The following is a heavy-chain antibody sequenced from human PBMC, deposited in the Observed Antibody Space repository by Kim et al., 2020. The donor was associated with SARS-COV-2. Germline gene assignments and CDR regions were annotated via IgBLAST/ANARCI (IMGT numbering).Heavy chain of an antibody. Sequence: PTYAQGFTGRFVFSLDTSVSTAYLQISSLKAEDTAVYYCAREEVAAAGNYWGQGTLVTVSS. CDR3: AREEVAAAGNY. CDR2: P. J-gene: IGHJ4*02. V-gene: IGHV7-4-1*02. D-gene: IGHD6-13*01.